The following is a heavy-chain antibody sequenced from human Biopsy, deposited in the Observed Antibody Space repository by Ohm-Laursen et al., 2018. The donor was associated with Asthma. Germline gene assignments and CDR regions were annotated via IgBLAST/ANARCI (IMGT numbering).Heavy chain of an antibody. CDR3: AREQQLGNFDY. Sequence: TLSLTCTLSGLPLSKTGMRVSWIRQPPGKALEWLARIDWDDDKFYSASLKTRLTISKDTSKNQVVLTMTTMDPVDTATYYCAREQQLGNFDYWGQGTLVTVSS. J-gene: IGHJ4*02. D-gene: IGHD6-13*01. V-gene: IGHV2-70*04. CDR1: GLPLSKTGMR. CDR2: IDWDDDK.